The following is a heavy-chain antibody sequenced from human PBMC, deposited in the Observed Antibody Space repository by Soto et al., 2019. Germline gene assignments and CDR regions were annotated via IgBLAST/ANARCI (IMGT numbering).Heavy chain of an antibody. CDR3: AVAYCGGDCYPGGYYYGMDV. V-gene: IGHV1-69*06. J-gene: IGHJ6*02. CDR2: IIPIFGTA. D-gene: IGHD2-21*02. Sequence: ASVKVSCKASGGTFSSYAISWVRQAPGQGLEWMGGIIPIFGTANYAQKFQGRVTITADKSTSTAYMELSSLRSEDTAVYYCAVAYCGGDCYPGGYYYGMDVWG. CDR1: GGTFSSYA.